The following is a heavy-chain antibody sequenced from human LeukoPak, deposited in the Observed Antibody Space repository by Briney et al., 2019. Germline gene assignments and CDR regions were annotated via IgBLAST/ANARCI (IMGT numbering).Heavy chain of an antibody. CDR1: GGSISSYY. CDR2: IYYSGST. D-gene: IGHD1-1*01. V-gene: IGHV4-59*01. Sequence: SETLSLTCTVSGGSISSYYWSWIRQPPGKGLEWIGYIYYSGSTNYNPSLKSRVTISVETSKNQCTLKLSSVTAADTAVYYDARVSTERAYDFDYRGQGTLVTVSS. J-gene: IGHJ4*02. CDR3: ARVSTERAYDFDY.